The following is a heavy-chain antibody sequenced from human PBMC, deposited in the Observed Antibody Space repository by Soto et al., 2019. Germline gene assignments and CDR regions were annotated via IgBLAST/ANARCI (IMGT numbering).Heavy chain of an antibody. CDR2: IYYSGST. D-gene: IGHD6-19*01. CDR1: GGSISSSSYY. J-gene: IGHJ5*02. CDR3: ARHSRVVNGWYVDVWFDP. Sequence: QLQLQESGPGLVKPSETLSLTCTVSGGSISSSSYYWGWIRQPPGKGLEWIGSIYYSGSTYYNPSLKSRVTISVDTSKNQFSLKLSSVTAADTAVYYCARHSRVVNGWYVDVWFDPWGQGTLVTVSS. V-gene: IGHV4-39*01.